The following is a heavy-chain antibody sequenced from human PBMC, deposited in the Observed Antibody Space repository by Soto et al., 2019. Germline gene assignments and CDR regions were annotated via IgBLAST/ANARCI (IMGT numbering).Heavy chain of an antibody. CDR1: GYTFTTFW. D-gene: IGHD2-2*01. CDR3: ARIYCTTTTCDSWFDP. CDR2: IDPGDTYA. Sequence: GESLKISCTVFGYTFTTFWISWVRQMPGKGLEWMGRIDPGDTYATYSPAFQGHVTISADKATSTAYLQRSSLKASDTAMYFCARIYCTTTTCDSWFDPWGQGTLVTVSS. V-gene: IGHV5-10-1*01. J-gene: IGHJ5*02.